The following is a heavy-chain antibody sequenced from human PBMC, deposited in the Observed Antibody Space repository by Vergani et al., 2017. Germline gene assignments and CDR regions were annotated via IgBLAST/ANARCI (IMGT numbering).Heavy chain of an antibody. V-gene: IGHV3-23*01. Sequence: EVQLLESGGGLVQPGGSLRLSCAASGFTFSSYAMSWVRQAPGKGLEWVSAISGSGGSTYYADSVKGRFTISRDNSKNTLYLQMNSLRAEDTAVYYCAKDGVAYYYDSSAQGDYWGQGTLVTVSS. CDR3: AKDGVAYYYDSSAQGDY. D-gene: IGHD3-22*01. J-gene: IGHJ4*02. CDR2: ISGSGGST. CDR1: GFTFSSYA.